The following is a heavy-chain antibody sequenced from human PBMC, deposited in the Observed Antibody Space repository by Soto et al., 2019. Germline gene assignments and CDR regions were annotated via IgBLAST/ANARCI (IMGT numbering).Heavy chain of an antibody. J-gene: IGHJ4*02. D-gene: IGHD3-3*01. CDR2: INHVGIT. CDR3: ARAHDFWGGRQHPMDS. CDR1: GGSFRGFY. Sequence: QVQLQQWGAGLLKPSETLSLTCAVSGGSFRGFYWTWIRQSPGKGLEWLGDINHVGITNYNPSLKSRVSIPVDTSKSQFSLKLSSVTAADTAVYYCARAHDFWGGRQHPMDSWGQGTLVTVSS. V-gene: IGHV4-34*01.